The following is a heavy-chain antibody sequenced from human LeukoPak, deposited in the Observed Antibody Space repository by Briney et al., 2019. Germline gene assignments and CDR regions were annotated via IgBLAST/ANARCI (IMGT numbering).Heavy chain of an antibody. J-gene: IGHJ4*02. CDR1: GGSFSGYY. CDR3: ARGSRLVPDY. V-gene: IGHV4-34*01. Sequence: SETLSLTCAVYGGSFSGYYWSWIRQPPGKGLEWIGEINHSGSTNYNPSLKSRVTISVDTSKNQFSLKLSSVTAADTAVYCCARGSRLVPDYWGQGTLVTVSS. D-gene: IGHD3-9*01. CDR2: INHSGST.